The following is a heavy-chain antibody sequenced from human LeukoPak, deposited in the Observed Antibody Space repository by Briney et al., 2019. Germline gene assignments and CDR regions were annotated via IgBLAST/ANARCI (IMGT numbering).Heavy chain of an antibody. CDR3: AKGLRDYYHYYGMDV. J-gene: IGHJ6*02. Sequence: GGSLRLSCAASGFTFSSYAMSWVRQAPGKGLEWVSAISGSGGSTYYADSVKGRFTISRDNSKNTLYLQMNSLRAEDTAVYYCAKGLRDYYHYYGMDVWGQGTTVTVSS. CDR1: GFTFSSYA. V-gene: IGHV3-23*01. CDR2: ISGSGGST.